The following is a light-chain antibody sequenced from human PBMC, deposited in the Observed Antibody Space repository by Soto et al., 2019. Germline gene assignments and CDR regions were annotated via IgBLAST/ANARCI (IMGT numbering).Light chain of an antibody. J-gene: IGLJ1*01. Sequence: QSVLTQPHSVSAAPGPRVTISCSGSASNIGNNSVSWYQQLPGAAPKLLIYDDNNRPSGIPDRFSGSKSGTSATLGITGLQTGDESDYYCGTWYTSLPACVFGPGTKVTVL. V-gene: IGLV1-51*01. CDR1: ASNIGNNS. CDR2: DDN. CDR3: GTWYTSLPACV.